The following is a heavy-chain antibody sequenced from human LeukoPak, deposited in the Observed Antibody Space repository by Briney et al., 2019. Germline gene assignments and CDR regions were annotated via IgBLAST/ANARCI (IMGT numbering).Heavy chain of an antibody. J-gene: IGHJ5*02. CDR1: GLTFTNFA. CDR3: AKGAAAGLVDWFDP. D-gene: IGHD6-25*01. CDR2: ITGDGAT. V-gene: IGHV3-23*01. Sequence: GGSLRLSCAVSGLTFTNFAMMWVRQAPGKGLQWVSSITGDGATYYADSVRGRFMLSRDTSKNTLYLQMNSLTAEDTALYYCAKGAAAGLVDWFDPWGQGTLVTVSS.